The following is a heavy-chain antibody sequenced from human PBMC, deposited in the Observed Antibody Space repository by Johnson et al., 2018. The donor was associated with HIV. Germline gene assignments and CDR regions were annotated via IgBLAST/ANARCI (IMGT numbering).Heavy chain of an antibody. D-gene: IGHD2-15*01. Sequence: MQLVESGGGLVQPGGSLRLSCAASGFTFSSYAMSWVRQAPGKGLEWVSVIYSGGSTYYADSVKGRFTISRDNSKSTLYLQINSLRAEDAAVFYCARVGVGGYSADGAFDIWGQGTMVTVSS. J-gene: IGHJ3*02. CDR1: GFTFSSYA. CDR3: ARVGVGGYSADGAFDI. V-gene: IGHV3-66*01. CDR2: IYSGGST.